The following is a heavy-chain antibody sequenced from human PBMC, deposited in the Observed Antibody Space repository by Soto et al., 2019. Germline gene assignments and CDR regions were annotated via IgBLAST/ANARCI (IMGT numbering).Heavy chain of an antibody. D-gene: IGHD3-22*01. J-gene: IGHJ6*02. CDR2: VYYGGST. CDR1: GGSISSSSYY. CDR3: AGGDYYHSSGYYFYYYTMDV. V-gene: IGHV4-39*01. Sequence: QLHLQESGPGLVKPSETLSLTCTVSGGSISSSSYYWGWIRQPPGKGLVWIGNVYYGGSTYYSPSLKSRVIISVETSKSQFSLKLSSVTAADTAVYYCAGGDYYHSSGYYFYYYTMDVWGQGTTVTVSS.